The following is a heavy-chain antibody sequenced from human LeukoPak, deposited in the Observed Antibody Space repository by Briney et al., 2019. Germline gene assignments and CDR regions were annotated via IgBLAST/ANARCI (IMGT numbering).Heavy chain of an antibody. D-gene: IGHD3-10*01. J-gene: IGHJ6*02. CDR3: ARDGPPVRGVIRWALYYYGMDV. CDR2: ISSSGSTI. Sequence: PGGSLRLSCAASGFTFSDYYMSWIRQAPGKGLEGVSYISSSGSTIDYADSVKGRFTISRDNAKNSLYLQMNSLRAEDTAVYYCARDGPPVRGVIRWALYYYGMDVWGQGTTVTVSS. V-gene: IGHV3-11*01. CDR1: GFTFSDYY.